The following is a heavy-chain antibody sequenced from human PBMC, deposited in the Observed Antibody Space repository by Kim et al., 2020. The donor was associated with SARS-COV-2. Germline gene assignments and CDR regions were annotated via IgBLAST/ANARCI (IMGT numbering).Heavy chain of an antibody. CDR2: IGGSGGDT. J-gene: IGHJ4*02. Sequence: GGSLRLSCAASGFTFRNYHMSWVRQAPGKGLEWVSGIGGSGGDTYYADSVRGRFTISRDNSKNTLYLQMNSLRVEDTAVYYCAKRNWNDDFGYWGQGTLVTVSS. D-gene: IGHD1-1*01. V-gene: IGHV3-23*01. CDR1: GFTFRNYH. CDR3: AKRNWNDDFGY.